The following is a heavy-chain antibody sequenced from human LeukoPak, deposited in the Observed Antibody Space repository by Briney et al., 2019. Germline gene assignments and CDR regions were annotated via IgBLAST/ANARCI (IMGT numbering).Heavy chain of an antibody. CDR2: IIPIFGTA. V-gene: IGHV1-69*13. CDR1: GGTFSSYA. Sequence: ASVKVSCKASGGTFSSYAISWVRQAPGQGLEWMGGIIPIFGTANYAQKFQGRVTITADESTSTAYMELSSLRSDDTAVYYCARRLVGLGFDIWGQGTMVTVSS. J-gene: IGHJ3*02. D-gene: IGHD6-19*01. CDR3: ARRLVGLGFDI.